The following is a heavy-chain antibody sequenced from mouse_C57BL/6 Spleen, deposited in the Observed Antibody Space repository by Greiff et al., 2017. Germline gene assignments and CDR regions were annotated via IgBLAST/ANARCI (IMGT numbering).Heavy chain of an antibody. J-gene: IGHJ3*01. CDR2: IYPGDGDT. CDR3: ARVSGTWFAY. D-gene: IGHD1-3*01. Sequence: VKLMESGAELVKPGASVKISCKASGYAFSSYWMNWVKQRPGKGLEWIGQIYPGDGDTNYNGKFKGKATLTADKSSSTAYMQLSSLTSEDSAVYFCARVSGTWFAYWGQGTLVTVSA. CDR1: GYAFSSYW. V-gene: IGHV1-80*01.